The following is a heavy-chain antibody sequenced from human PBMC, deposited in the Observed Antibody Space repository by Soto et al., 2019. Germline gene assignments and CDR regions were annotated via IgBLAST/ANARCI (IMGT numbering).Heavy chain of an antibody. V-gene: IGHV3-48*02. CDR1: GFTFSSYS. J-gene: IGHJ4*02. Sequence: EVQLVESGGGSVQPGVSLRLSCAASGFTFSSYSMNWVRQAPGKGLEWIGYISSTSSTIYYADSVKGRFTISRDSAKNSLSVQLIRLRDDDTAVYYCASSLRHTGDYFDYWGQGALVTVSS. CDR2: ISSTSSTI. CDR3: ASSLRHTGDYFDY. D-gene: IGHD3-10*01.